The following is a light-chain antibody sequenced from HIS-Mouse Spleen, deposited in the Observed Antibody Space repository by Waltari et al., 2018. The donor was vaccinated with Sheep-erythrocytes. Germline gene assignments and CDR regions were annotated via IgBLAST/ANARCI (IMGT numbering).Light chain of an antibody. CDR3: QQRSNPAP. Sequence: EIVLTHSPATLSLSPGERATLSCRASQSVSSYLAWYQQKPGQAPRLLIYDASNRATGIPARFSGSGSGTDFTLTISSLEPEDFAVYYCQQRSNPAPFGGGTKVEIK. CDR1: QSVSSY. J-gene: IGKJ4*01. CDR2: DAS. V-gene: IGKV3-11*01.